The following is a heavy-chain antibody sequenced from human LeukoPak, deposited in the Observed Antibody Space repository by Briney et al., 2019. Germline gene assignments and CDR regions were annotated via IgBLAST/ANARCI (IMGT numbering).Heavy chain of an antibody. CDR1: GGSISSYY. CDR3: ARLTAWTTTNFDF. Sequence: SETLSLTCTVSGGSISSYYWSWIRQPPGKGLEWIGYIYYSGSTNYNPSLKSRVTISVDTSKNQFSPKLSSVTAADTAVYYCARLTAWTTTNFDFWGQGTLVTVSS. D-gene: IGHD1-26*01. J-gene: IGHJ4*02. CDR2: IYYSGST. V-gene: IGHV4-59*08.